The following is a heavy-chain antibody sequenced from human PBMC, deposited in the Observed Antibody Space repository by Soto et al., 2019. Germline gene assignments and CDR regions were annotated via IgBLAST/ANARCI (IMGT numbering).Heavy chain of an antibody. CDR3: ARDNSPSPVGEDAFDI. V-gene: IGHV1-18*01. Sequence: ASVKVSCKASGYTFTSYGISWVRQAPGQGLEWMGWISAYNGNTNYAQKLQGRVTMTTDTSTSTAYMELRSLRSDDTAVYYCARDNSPSPVGEDAFDIWGQGTMVTVSS. D-gene: IGHD3-10*01. CDR1: GYTFTSYG. CDR2: ISAYNGNT. J-gene: IGHJ3*02.